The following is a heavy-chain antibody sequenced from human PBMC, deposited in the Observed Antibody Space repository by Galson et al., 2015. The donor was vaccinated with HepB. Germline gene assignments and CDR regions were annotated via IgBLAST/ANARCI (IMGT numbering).Heavy chain of an antibody. Sequence: SLRLSCAASGFPFSSYNMNWVRQAPGKGLEWVSSISSSDLYIYYADSVKGRLTISRDNAKKSLYLQMNSLRAEDTAVYYCARDVVATILENYYGMDVWGQGTTVTVSS. V-gene: IGHV3-21*01. D-gene: IGHD5-12*01. CDR3: ARDVVATILENYYGMDV. CDR1: GFPFSSYN. CDR2: ISSSDLYI. J-gene: IGHJ6*02.